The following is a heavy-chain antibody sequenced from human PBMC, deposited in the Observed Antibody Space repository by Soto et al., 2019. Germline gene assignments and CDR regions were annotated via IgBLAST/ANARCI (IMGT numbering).Heavy chain of an antibody. D-gene: IGHD5-18*01. CDR1: GFTFSSYA. Sequence: EVQLVESGGGLVQPGGSLRLSCAASGFTFSSYAMHWVRQAPGKGLEYVSAISSNGGSTYYANSVKGRFTISRDNSKNTLYLQMGSLRAEDMAVYYCARGHVDTAMANDYYYYLDVWGKGTTVTVSS. J-gene: IGHJ6*03. CDR2: ISSNGGST. CDR3: ARGHVDTAMANDYYYYLDV. V-gene: IGHV3-64*01.